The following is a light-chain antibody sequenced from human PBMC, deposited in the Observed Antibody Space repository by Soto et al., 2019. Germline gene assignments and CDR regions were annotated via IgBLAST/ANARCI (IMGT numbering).Light chain of an antibody. J-gene: IGKJ3*01. CDR3: QKYSSVPV. V-gene: IGKV1-27*01. CDR1: QDIRNF. CDR2: AAS. Sequence: DIQMTQSPTSLSASVGDRVTITSRASQDIRNFVAWYQQKPGKAPKLLIYAASTLQSGVPSRFSGSGSGTDFTLTINSLQPEDVATYYCQKYSSVPVFGPGTKVEIK.